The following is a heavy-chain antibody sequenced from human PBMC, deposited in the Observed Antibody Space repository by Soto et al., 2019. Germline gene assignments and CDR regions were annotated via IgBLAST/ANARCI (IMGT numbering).Heavy chain of an antibody. CDR2: IYYTGST. J-gene: IGHJ4*02. Sequence: SETLSLTCSVSGASIRSGGYYWSWLRQSPGKGLEWIGHIYYTGSTFYSPSLRSRLTISLDXSKNQFSLDLSSVTAADTAMYYCARIEMASIKWGRGTLVT. V-gene: IGHV4-31*03. CDR3: ARIEMASIK. CDR1: GASIRSGGYY.